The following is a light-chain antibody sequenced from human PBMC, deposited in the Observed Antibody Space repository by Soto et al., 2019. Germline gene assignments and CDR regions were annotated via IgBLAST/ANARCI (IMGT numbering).Light chain of an antibody. CDR2: GVS. Sequence: EIVMTQSPATLSVSPGERVTFSCRASQSVSSNLAWYQHKPGQAPRLLMSGVSSGATGIPARFSGSGSGTEFTLTINSLQSEDFAIYYCQQYDNWPVTFGGGTKVELK. CDR3: QQYDNWPVT. V-gene: IGKV3-15*01. J-gene: IGKJ4*01. CDR1: QSVSSN.